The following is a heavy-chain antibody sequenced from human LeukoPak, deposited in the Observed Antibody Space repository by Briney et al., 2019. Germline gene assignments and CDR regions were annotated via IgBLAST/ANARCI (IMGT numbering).Heavy chain of an antibody. Sequence: PGGSLRLSCAASGFTFSSYWMHWVRQAPGKGLEWVANIKQDGSEKYYVDSVKGRFTISRDNAKNSLYLQMNSLRAEDTAVYYCARCPIAAAGEYFDYWGQGTLVTVSS. CDR1: GFTFSSYW. J-gene: IGHJ4*02. V-gene: IGHV3-7*01. CDR3: ARCPIAAAGEYFDY. D-gene: IGHD6-13*01. CDR2: IKQDGSEK.